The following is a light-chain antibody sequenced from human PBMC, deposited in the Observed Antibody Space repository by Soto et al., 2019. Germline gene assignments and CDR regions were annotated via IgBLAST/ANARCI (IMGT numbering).Light chain of an antibody. J-gene: IGLJ1*01. CDR3: SSYAGSNNPYV. CDR1: SGDIGGYDY. Sequence: QSALTQPPSASGSPVQSVTISCTGTSGDIGGYDYVSWYQKHPGKAPKLMIYEVTKRTLGVPDRFSGSKSGNTASLTVSGLQAEDEADYYCSSYAGSNNPYVFGPGTKLTVL. CDR2: EVT. V-gene: IGLV2-8*01.